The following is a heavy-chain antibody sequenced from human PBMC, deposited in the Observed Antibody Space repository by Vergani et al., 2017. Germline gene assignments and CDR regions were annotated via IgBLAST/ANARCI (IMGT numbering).Heavy chain of an antibody. Sequence: EVQLVESGGGLVQPGGSLRLSCAASGFTFSSYSISWIRQAPGKGLEWVSYISSSGSTIYYADSVKGRFTISRDNAKNSLYLQMNSLRAEDTAVYYCARDRPHYYDSSGNHWGQGTLVTVSS. CDR2: ISSSGSTI. CDR3: ARDRPHYYDSSGNH. V-gene: IGHV3-48*04. J-gene: IGHJ5*02. D-gene: IGHD3-22*01. CDR1: GFTFSSYS.